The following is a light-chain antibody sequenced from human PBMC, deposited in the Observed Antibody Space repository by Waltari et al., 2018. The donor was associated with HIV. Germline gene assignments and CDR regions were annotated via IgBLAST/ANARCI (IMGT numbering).Light chain of an antibody. CDR2: ELD. J-gene: IGLJ3*02. CDR3: ASYTANHTVM. V-gene: IGLV2-14*01. Sequence: SALTQPASVSGFPGPSTTISCTGAYSAFGFYKYVSWYQQPPGKVPKVILYELDSRASGVSDRFSGSKSGNTASLTISGLQTEDEADYYCASYTANHTVMFGGGTKVTVL. CDR1: YSAFGFYKY.